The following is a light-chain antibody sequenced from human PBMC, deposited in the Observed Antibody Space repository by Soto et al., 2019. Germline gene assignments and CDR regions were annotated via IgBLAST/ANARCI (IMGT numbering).Light chain of an antibody. J-gene: IGLJ1*01. CDR2: RNN. CDR3: AAWDDSLSGRV. Sequence: QSVLTQPPSASGTPGQGVTISCSGSSSNIGSNYVYWYQQLPGTAPKLLIYRNNQRPSGVPDRFSGSKSGTSASLAISGLRSEHEADYYCAAWDDSLSGRVFGTGTKVTVL. CDR1: SSNIGSNY. V-gene: IGLV1-47*01.